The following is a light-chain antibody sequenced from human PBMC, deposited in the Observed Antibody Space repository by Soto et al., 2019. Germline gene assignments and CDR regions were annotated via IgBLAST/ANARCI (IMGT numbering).Light chain of an antibody. J-gene: IGLJ3*02. V-gene: IGLV7-43*01. CDR1: TGAVTSDHY. CDR3: LLYYGGVQL. CDR2: STS. Sequence: QAVVTQEPSLTVSPGGTVTLTCASSTGAVTSDHYANGFQQNPGQATRSLIHSTSDKHSWTPARFSGSLLGGKAALTLSGVQPEDEAEYFCLLYYGGVQLFGGGTKLTVL.